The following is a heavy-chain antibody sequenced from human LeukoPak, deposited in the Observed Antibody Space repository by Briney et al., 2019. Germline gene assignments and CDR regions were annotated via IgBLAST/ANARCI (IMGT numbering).Heavy chain of an antibody. J-gene: IGHJ5*02. CDR2: MNPNSGNT. CDR1: GYTFTSYD. V-gene: IGHV1-8*01. D-gene: IGHD3-3*01. CDR3: ARGGGALARPYYDFWSGYYTWFDP. Sequence: GASVKVSCKASGYTFTSYDINWVRQATGQGLEWMGWMNPNSGNTGYAQKFQGRVTMTRNTSISTAYMELSSLRSEDTAAYYCARGGGALARPYYDFWSGYYTWFDPWGQGTLVTVSS.